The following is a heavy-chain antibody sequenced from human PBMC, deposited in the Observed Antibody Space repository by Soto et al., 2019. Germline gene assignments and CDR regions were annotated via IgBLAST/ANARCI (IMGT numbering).Heavy chain of an antibody. CDR1: GGTFSSYA. CDR3: ARAHGSGSYDAIRRSSKYYYGMDV. D-gene: IGHD3-10*01. V-gene: IGHV1-69*01. Sequence: QVQLVQSGAEVKKPGSSVKVSCKASGGTFSSYAISWVRQAPGQGLEWMGGIIPIFGTANYAQKFQGRVTITADESTSTAYMELSSLRSEDTAVYYCARAHGSGSYDAIRRSSKYYYGMDVWGQGTTVTVSS. J-gene: IGHJ6*02. CDR2: IIPIFGTA.